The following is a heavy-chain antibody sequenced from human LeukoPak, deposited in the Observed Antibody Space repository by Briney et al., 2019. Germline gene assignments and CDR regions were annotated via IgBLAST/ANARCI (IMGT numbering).Heavy chain of an antibody. CDR2: IYYSGST. Sequence: PSETLSLTCTVSGGSISSGGYYWSWIRQHPGKGLEWIGYIYYSGSTYYNPSLKSRVTISVDTSKNQFSLKLSSVTAADTAVYYCARVRVLRYFDWLSYQDQNWFDPWGQGTLVTVSS. J-gene: IGHJ5*02. CDR1: GGSISSGGYY. CDR3: ARVRVLRYFDWLSYQDQNWFDP. D-gene: IGHD3-9*01. V-gene: IGHV4-30-4*08.